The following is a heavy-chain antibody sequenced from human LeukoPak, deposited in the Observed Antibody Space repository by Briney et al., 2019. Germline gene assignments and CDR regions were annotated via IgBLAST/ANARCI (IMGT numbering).Heavy chain of an antibody. CDR3: ARAVAGEYYFDY. CDR1: GGTFSSYA. CDR2: IIPIFGTA. J-gene: IGHJ4*02. D-gene: IGHD6-19*01. Sequence: ASVNVSCKASGGTFSSYAISWVRQAPGQGLEWMGGIIPIFGTANYAQKLQGRVTITADKSTSTAYMELSSLRSEDTAVYYCARAVAGEYYFDYWGQGTLVTVSS. V-gene: IGHV1-69*06.